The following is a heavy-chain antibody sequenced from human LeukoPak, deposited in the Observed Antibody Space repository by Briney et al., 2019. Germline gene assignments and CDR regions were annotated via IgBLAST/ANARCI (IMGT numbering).Heavy chain of an antibody. Sequence: GGSLRLSCAVSGVTFRSYGMHWVRQAPGKGLEWVAVISYDGSNKYYADSVKGRFTISRDNSKNTLYLQMNSLRAEDTAVYYCARSAYGDYVDLVYWGQGTLVTVSS. V-gene: IGHV3-30*03. D-gene: IGHD4-17*01. CDR1: GVTFRSYG. J-gene: IGHJ4*02. CDR2: ISYDGSNK. CDR3: ARSAYGDYVDLVY.